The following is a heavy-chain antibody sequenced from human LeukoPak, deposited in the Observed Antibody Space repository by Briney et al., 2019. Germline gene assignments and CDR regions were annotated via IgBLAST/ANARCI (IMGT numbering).Heavy chain of an antibody. Sequence: AGGSLRLSCVVSGFTFTGSWMTWVRQAPGKGLEWVANIKQDGSEKHYVDSVKGRFTTSRDNAKNSLYLQMNSLRAEDTAVYYCAREPGIGYAFDIWGQGTVVAVSS. CDR2: IKQDGSEK. D-gene: IGHD3-10*01. CDR3: AREPGIGYAFDI. V-gene: IGHV3-7*01. J-gene: IGHJ3*02. CDR1: GFTFTGSW.